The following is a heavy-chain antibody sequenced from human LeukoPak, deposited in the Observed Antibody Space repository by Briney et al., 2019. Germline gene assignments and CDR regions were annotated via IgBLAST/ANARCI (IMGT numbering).Heavy chain of an antibody. Sequence: SETLSLTCAVSGRSISSGGYSWSWIRQPPGKGLEWIGYIYHSGSTYYNPSLKSRVTITVDRSKNQFSLKLSSVTAADTAVYYCARARVQGDYLYYFDYWGQGTLVTVSS. CDR2: IYHSGST. V-gene: IGHV4-30-2*01. J-gene: IGHJ4*02. CDR3: ARARVQGDYLYYFDY. D-gene: IGHD4-17*01. CDR1: GRSISSGGYS.